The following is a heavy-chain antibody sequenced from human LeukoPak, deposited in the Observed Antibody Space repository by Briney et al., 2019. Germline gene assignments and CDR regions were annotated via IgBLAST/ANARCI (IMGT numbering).Heavy chain of an antibody. CDR1: GYPIRSGFY. CDR2: IYRSGST. V-gene: IGHV4-38-2*01. J-gene: IGHJ4*02. Sequence: PSETLSLTCVVSGYPIRSGFYWGWIRQPPGKGLEWVGSIYRSGSTFYNPSLKSRVTISVDTSKNQFSLSLRSVTAADTAVYYCARHEAEMATILGNYWGQGNLVIVSS. CDR3: ARHEAEMATILGNY. D-gene: IGHD5-24*01.